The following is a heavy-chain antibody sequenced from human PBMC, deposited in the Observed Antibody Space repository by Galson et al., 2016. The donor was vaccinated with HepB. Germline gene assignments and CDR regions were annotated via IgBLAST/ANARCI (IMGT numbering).Heavy chain of an antibody. Sequence: SLRLSCAASGFTFSPYWMHWVRQAPGKGLVWVSQINTDGTITNYADSVKGRFTSSRDNAKNTLYLQMNSLRDEDTAVYYCARMIRGFTDYWGQGTLVTVSS. D-gene: IGHD3-22*01. CDR1: GFTFSPYW. V-gene: IGHV3-74*01. J-gene: IGHJ4*02. CDR3: ARMIRGFTDY. CDR2: INTDGTIT.